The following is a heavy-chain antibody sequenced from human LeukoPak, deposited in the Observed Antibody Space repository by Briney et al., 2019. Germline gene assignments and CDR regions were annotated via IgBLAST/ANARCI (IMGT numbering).Heavy chain of an antibody. D-gene: IGHD3-10*01. CDR3: ARGLYGSGTQEDY. V-gene: IGHV3-21*01. J-gene: IGHJ4*02. CDR2: ISSSSSYI. Sequence: GGSLRLSCAASGFTFSSYSMNWVRQAPGKGLEWVSSISSSSSYIYYADSVKGRFTISRDNAKNSVSLQMNSLRAEDTAVYYCARGLYGSGTQEDYWGQGTLVTVSS. CDR1: GFTFSSYS.